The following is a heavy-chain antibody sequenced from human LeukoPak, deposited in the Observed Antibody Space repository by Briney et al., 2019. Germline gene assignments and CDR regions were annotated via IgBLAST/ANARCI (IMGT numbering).Heavy chain of an antibody. J-gene: IGHJ5*02. CDR1: GGSISSYY. CDR2: IYYTGNT. D-gene: IGHD1-26*01. V-gene: IGHV4-59*01. Sequence: SETLSLTCTVSGGSISSYYGSWIRQPPGRGLEWIGYIYYTGNTNYNPSLKSRVTISVDTSKNQFSLKLTSVTAADTAVYFCARGYSATSGRFDPWGQGTLVTVSS. CDR3: ARGYSATSGRFDP.